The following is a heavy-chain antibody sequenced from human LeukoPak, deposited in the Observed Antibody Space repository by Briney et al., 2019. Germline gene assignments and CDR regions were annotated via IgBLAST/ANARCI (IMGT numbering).Heavy chain of an antibody. V-gene: IGHV4-31*03. Sequence: SETLSLTCTVSGGSISSGGYYWSWIRQHPGKGLEWIGYIYYSGSTYYNPSLKSRVTISVDTSKNQFSLKLSSVTAADTAVYYCRGSSSVDYYYCMDVWGKGTTVTVSS. D-gene: IGHD6-6*01. CDR1: GGSISSGGYY. J-gene: IGHJ6*03. CDR2: IYYSGST. CDR3: RGSSSVDYYYCMDV.